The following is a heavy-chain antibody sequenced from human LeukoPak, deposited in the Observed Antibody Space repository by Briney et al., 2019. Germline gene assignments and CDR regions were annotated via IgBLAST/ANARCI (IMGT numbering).Heavy chain of an antibody. CDR1: GGSISSGDYY. Sequence: SETLSLTCNVSGGSISSGDYYWSWVRQPPGKGLEWIGYIYYSGSTYYNPSLKSRVTISLDTSKNQFSLKLTSVTAADTAVYFCARVRRGAFDIWGQGTMVTVSS. CDR2: IYYSGST. CDR3: ARVRRGAFDI. V-gene: IGHV4-30-4*01. J-gene: IGHJ3*02.